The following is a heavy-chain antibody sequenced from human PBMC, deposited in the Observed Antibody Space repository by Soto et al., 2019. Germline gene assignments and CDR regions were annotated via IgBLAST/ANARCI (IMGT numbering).Heavy chain of an antibody. CDR2: IYYSGSA. D-gene: IGHD1-26*01. Sequence: QLQLQESGPGLVKPSETLSLTCTVSGGSISSSSYYWGWIRQPPGKGLEWIGSIYYSGSAYYNPCLKSRVTISVDTSKNQFSLKLSSVTAADTAVYYCARQARRGSYYYPGGFDVWGQGTMVTVSS. CDR3: ARQARRGSYYYPGGFDV. V-gene: IGHV4-39*01. CDR1: GGSISSSSYY. J-gene: IGHJ3*01.